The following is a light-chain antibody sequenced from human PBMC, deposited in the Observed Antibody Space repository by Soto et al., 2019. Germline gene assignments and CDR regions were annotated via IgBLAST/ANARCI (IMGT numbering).Light chain of an antibody. CDR1: SSDVGGYNY. J-gene: IGLJ2*01. Sequence: QSALTQPASVSGSPGQSITISCTGTSSDVGGYNYVSWYQQHPGKAPKLMIYEVNKRPSGVPDRFSGSKSGNTASLTVSGLQAEDEADYYCSSYGGSNNVVFGGGTKLTVL. V-gene: IGLV2-8*01. CDR3: SSYGGSNNVV. CDR2: EVN.